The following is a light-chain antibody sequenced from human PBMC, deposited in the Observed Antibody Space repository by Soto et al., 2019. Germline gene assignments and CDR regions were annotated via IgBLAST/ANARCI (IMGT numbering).Light chain of an antibody. V-gene: IGLV6-57*04. CDR2: DDD. CDR3: QSYDTNTVL. Sequence: NFMLTQPHSVSESPGKTVTISCTRSSGSIGSNSVQWYQQRPGSAPTTVIYDDDQRPSGVPNRFSGSIDSSANSASLTISGLQTEDEADYYCQSYDTNTVLFGGGTKLTVL. J-gene: IGLJ2*01. CDR1: SGSIGSNS.